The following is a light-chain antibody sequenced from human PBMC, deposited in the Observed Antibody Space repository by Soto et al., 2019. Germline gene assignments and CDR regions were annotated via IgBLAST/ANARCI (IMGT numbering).Light chain of an antibody. J-gene: IGKJ2*01. CDR3: QQRTDWRYT. CDR1: QSVSTY. CDR2: DAS. Sequence: EIVLTQSPAILSLSPGERATLSCRVSQSVSTYLAWYQQKPGQAPRLLIYDASNRAAGIPARFSGSGSGTDFTLTISSLEPEDFAVYYCQQRTDWRYTFGQGTKLEIK. V-gene: IGKV3-11*01.